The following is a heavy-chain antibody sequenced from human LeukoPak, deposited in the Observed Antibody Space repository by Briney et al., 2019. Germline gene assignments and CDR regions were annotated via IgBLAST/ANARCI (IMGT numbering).Heavy chain of an antibody. V-gene: IGHV4-59*01. D-gene: IGHD6-13*01. CDR3: ARVTGYMTEDYFDY. J-gene: IGHJ4*02. CDR1: GGSINSYY. Sequence: SETLSLTCTVSGGSINSYYWSWIRQPPGKGLEWIGYIYYSGSTNYNPSLKSRVTISVDTSKNQFSLRLSSVTAADTAVYYCARVTGYMTEDYFDYWGQGTMITVSS. CDR2: IYYSGST.